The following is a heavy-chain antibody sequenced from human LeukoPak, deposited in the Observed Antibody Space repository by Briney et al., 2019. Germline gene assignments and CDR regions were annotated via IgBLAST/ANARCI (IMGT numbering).Heavy chain of an antibody. CDR1: GFTFSSHW. CDR3: ARVQISRYCTGGNCYRDY. V-gene: IGHV3-7*01. D-gene: IGHD2-15*01. J-gene: IGHJ4*02. CDR2: IKQDGNEY. Sequence: PGGSLRLSCAAPGFTFSSHWMTWVRQAPGKGLEWVANIKQDGNEYYYVDSVRGRFTISRDNAKNSLYLQMNSLRAEDTAVYYCARVQISRYCTGGNCYRDYWGQGTLVTVSS.